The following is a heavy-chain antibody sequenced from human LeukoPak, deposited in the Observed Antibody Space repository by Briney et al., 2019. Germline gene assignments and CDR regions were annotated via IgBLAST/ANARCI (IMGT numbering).Heavy chain of an antibody. CDR1: TYSFTTHW. V-gene: IGHV5-51*01. Sequence: GESLKISFKGSTYSFTTHWIGWVRQMPGKGLEWMGIIYPSDSDTRYSPSFQGQVTISADKSISTASLQWSSLKASDTAMYYCAAITTSEIFDYWGQGTLVTVSS. J-gene: IGHJ4*02. CDR2: IYPSDSDT. D-gene: IGHD1/OR15-1a*01. CDR3: AAITTSEIFDY.